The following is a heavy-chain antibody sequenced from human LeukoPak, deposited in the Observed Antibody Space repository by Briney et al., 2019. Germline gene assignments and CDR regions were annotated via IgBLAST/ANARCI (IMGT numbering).Heavy chain of an antibody. CDR3: AKVRTLVWFGEFAY. CDR1: GFTFSSYW. Sequence: GGSLRLSCAASGFTFSSYWMHWVRQAPGKGLEWVSAISGSGGATYYADSVKGRFTISRDNSKNTLYLQMNSLRADDTAVYYCAKVRTLVWFGEFAYWGQGTLVTVSS. J-gene: IGHJ4*02. V-gene: IGHV3-23*01. D-gene: IGHD3-10*01. CDR2: ISGSGGAT.